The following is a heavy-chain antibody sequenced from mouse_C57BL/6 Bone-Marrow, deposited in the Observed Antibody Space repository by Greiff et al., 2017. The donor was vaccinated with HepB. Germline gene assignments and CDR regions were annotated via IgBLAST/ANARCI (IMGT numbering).Heavy chain of an antibody. CDR1: GFSLTSYG. V-gene: IGHV2-2*01. J-gene: IGHJ1*03. CDR3: ARNRDYGSSHWYFDV. Sequence: VKLQESGPGLVQPSQSLSITCTVSGFSLTSYGVHWVRQSPGKGLEWLGVIWSGGSTDYNAAFISRLSISKDNSKSQVFFKMNSLQADDTAIYYCARNRDYGSSHWYFDVWGTGTTVTVSS. CDR2: IWSGGST. D-gene: IGHD1-1*01.